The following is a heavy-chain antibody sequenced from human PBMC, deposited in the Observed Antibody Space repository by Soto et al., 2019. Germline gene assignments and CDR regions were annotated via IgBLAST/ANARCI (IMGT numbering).Heavy chain of an antibody. Sequence: SETLSLTCAVSGGSISSGGYSWTWVRQPPGKGLEWIGEIYHSGSTNYNPSLKSRVTISVDKSKNQFSLKLSSVTAADTAVYYCARGASVTSYYYYYYGMDVWGQGTTVTVSS. J-gene: IGHJ6*02. CDR3: ARGASVTSYYYYYYGMDV. CDR1: GGSISSGGYS. CDR2: IYHSGST. D-gene: IGHD4-4*01. V-gene: IGHV4-30-2*01.